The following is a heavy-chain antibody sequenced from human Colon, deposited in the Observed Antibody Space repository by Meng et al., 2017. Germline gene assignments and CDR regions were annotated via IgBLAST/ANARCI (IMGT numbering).Heavy chain of an antibody. J-gene: IGHJ6*02. CDR2: ISRNSGDI. CDR1: GVTFSTYD. Sequence: GGSLRLSCAASGVTFSTYDMNWVRQAPGKGLEWVASISRNSGDIYYADSVKGRFTISRSNSKNSLYLEMISLRAEDTAVYYCARPDFYYNGMDVWGQGTTVTVSS. CDR3: ARPDFYYNGMDV. V-gene: IGHV3-21*01.